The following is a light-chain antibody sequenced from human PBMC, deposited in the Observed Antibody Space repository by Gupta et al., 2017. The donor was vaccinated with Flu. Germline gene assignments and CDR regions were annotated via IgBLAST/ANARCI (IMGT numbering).Light chain of an antibody. Sequence: DIQMTQSPSTLSASVGDRVTITCRASQSISSWLAWYQQKPGKAPKLMIYKASRVESGVPSRFSGSGYGTEFTLTSSSRQPDDFATYYCQQYNSMGTFGQGTKVEIK. CDR2: KAS. J-gene: IGKJ1*01. V-gene: IGKV1-5*03. CDR3: QQYNSMGT. CDR1: QSISSW.